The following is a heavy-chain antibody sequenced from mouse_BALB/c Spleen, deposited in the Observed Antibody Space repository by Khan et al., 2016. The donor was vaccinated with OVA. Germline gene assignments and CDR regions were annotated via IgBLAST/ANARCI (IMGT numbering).Heavy chain of an antibody. CDR3: ARDGSRYNYAMDY. J-gene: IGHJ4*01. CDR1: GYSITSDYA. D-gene: IGHD2-3*01. CDR2: ISSSGST. V-gene: IGHV3-2*02. Sequence: VQLKESGPGLVKPSQSLSLTCTVTGYSITSDYAWNWIRQFPGNKLEWMGYISSSGSTNYNPALTSRISINRDTSKNQFFLQLNSVTTEDTATYNCARDGSRYNYAMDYWGQGTSGTVSS.